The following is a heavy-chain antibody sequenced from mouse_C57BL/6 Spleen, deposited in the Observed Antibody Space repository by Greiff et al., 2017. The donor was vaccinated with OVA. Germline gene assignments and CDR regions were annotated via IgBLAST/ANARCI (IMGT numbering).Heavy chain of an antibody. CDR3: ARKGTRAMDY. D-gene: IGHD2-13*01. J-gene: IGHJ4*01. CDR2: ISDGGSYT. Sequence: EVKVEESGGGLVKPGGSLKLSCAASGFTFSSYAMSWVRQTPEKRLEWVATISDGGSYTYYPDNVKGRFTISRDNAKNNLYLQMSHLKSEDTAMYYCARKGTRAMDYWGQGTSVTVSS. CDR1: GFTFSSYA. V-gene: IGHV5-4*03.